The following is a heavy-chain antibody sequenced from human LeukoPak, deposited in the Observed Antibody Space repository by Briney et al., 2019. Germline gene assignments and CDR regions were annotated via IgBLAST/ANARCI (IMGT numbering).Heavy chain of an antibody. CDR2: FDPEDGET. V-gene: IGHV1-24*01. J-gene: IGHJ4*02. D-gene: IGHD5-12*01. Sequence: ASVKVSCKVSGYTLTELSMHWVRQAPGKGLEWMGGFDPEDGETIYAQKFQGRVTMTEDTSTDTAYMELSSLRSEDTAVYYCATVFRANIVATILLDYWGQGTLVTVSS. CDR1: GYTLTELS. CDR3: ATVFRANIVATILLDY.